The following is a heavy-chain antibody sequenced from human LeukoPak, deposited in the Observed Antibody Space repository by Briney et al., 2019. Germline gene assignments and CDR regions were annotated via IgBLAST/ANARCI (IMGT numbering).Heavy chain of an antibody. V-gene: IGHV1-18*04. CDR3: ARGGYNYGSLRI. Sequence: ASVKVSCKASGYTSTSSGITWVRQAPGQGLEWMGWITTYNGNTNYAQKLQGRVTMTTDTSTRTVYMELRSLRSDDTAMYYCARGGYNYGSLRIWGQGALVTVSS. CDR2: ITTYNGNT. J-gene: IGHJ4*02. CDR1: GYTSTSSG. D-gene: IGHD5-18*01.